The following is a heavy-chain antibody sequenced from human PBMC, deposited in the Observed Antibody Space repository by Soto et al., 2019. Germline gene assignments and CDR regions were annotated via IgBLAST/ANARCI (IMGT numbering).Heavy chain of an antibody. Sequence: GGSVRLSCAASGFTFSNAWMSWVRQAPGKGLEWVGRIKSKTDGGTTDYAAPVKGRFTISRDDSKNTLYLQMNSLKTEDTAVYYCTTERGYSSSSPWFDPWGQGTLVTVSS. CDR3: TTERGYSSSSPWFDP. J-gene: IGHJ5*02. CDR2: IKSKTDGGTT. CDR1: GFTFSNAW. V-gene: IGHV3-15*01. D-gene: IGHD6-6*01.